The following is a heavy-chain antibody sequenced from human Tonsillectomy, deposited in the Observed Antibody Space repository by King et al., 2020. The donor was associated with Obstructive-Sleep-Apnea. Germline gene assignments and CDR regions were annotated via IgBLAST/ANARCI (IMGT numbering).Heavy chain of an antibody. CDR2: IYPCYSVT. CDR3: ARPPTGAYFDY. Sequence: QLVQSGAEVKKPGESLKISCKGSGYSFTSYWIGWVRQMPGKGLEWRGIIYPCYSVTRYSTSFQGQVTISADKTISTAYLQWSSMKASDTAMYYCARPPTGAYFDYWGQGTLVTVSS. V-gene: IGHV5-51*01. D-gene: IGHD1-14*01. J-gene: IGHJ4*02. CDR1: GYSFTSYW.